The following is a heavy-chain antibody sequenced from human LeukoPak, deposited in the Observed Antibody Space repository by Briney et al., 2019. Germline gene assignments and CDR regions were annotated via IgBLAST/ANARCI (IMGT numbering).Heavy chain of an antibody. J-gene: IGHJ4*02. Sequence: GGSLRLSCIASGFTVSSNYMTWVRQAPGKGLERVSIIYSGGSTYYADSVKGRFTISKDNSKNTRSLQMYGLRPEDTEVYYCAGCGAMIRGVFDYWGQGTLVTVSS. CDR2: IYSGGST. V-gene: IGHV3-66*01. CDR3: AGCGAMIRGVFDY. CDR1: GFTVSSNY. D-gene: IGHD3-10*01.